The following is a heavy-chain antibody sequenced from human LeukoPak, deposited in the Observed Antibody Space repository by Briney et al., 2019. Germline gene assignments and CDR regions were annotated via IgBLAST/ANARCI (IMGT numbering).Heavy chain of an antibody. CDR2: IIPIFGTA. J-gene: IGHJ5*02. CDR1: GGTFSSYA. CDR3: CRNDGNWFDP. V-gene: IGHV1-69*05. Sequence: EASVKVSCKASGGTFSSYAISWVRQAPGQGLEWMGGIIPIFGTANYAQKFQSRVTITMDESTSTAYMELSSLRSEDTAVYYCCRNDGNWFDPWGQGTLVTVSS. D-gene: IGHD1-1*01.